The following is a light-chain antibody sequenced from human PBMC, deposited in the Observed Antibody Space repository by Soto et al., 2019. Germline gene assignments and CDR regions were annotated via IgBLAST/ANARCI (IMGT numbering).Light chain of an antibody. J-gene: IGKJ2*01. V-gene: IGKV3-15*01. CDR2: GAS. CDR3: QQYNNWPRT. Sequence: EIVMTQSPATLSVSPGERATVSCRASQSVSIYGASTRATGIPARFSGSGSGTEFTLTIGSLQSEDFAVYYCQQYNNWPRTFGQGTKLEIK. CDR1: QSVS.